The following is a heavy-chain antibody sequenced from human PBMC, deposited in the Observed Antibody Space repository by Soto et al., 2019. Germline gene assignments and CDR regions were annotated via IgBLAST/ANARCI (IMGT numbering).Heavy chain of an antibody. CDR2: ISPYSGKT. V-gene: IGHV1-18*01. D-gene: IGHD3-22*01. CDR1: GYTFTNKE. Sequence: GASMKASRKPSGYTFTNKEGCCVRQTPGQGLEWMGWISPYSGKTNYARKFPGRVTMTTDTSTSTAYMEVRSLTSDDTAVYYCAREGLLLLPDYWGQGTLVTVSS. CDR3: AREGLLLLPDY. J-gene: IGHJ4*02.